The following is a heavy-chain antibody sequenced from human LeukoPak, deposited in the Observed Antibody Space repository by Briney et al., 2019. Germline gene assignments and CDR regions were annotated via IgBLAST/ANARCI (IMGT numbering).Heavy chain of an antibody. CDR1: GGSISSYY. V-gene: IGHV4-59*01. CDR2: IYYSGST. J-gene: IGHJ2*01. D-gene: IGHD3-22*01. Sequence: SETLSLTCTVSGGSISSYYWSWIQQPPGKGLEWIGYIYYSGSTNYNPSLKSRVTISVDTSKNQFSLKLSSVTAADTAVYYCARVTNYYDSSGYYWAYWYFDLWGRGTLVTVSS. CDR3: ARVTNYYDSSGYYWAYWYFDL.